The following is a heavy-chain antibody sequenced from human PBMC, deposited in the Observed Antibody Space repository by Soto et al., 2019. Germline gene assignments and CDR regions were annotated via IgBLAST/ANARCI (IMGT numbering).Heavy chain of an antibody. CDR1: GYSFSSHA. Sequence: QVQLEQSGSEVKKSGSSVKVSCKASGYSFSSHAITWVRQAPGQGLEWMGGIIPVFGTPSYAQKFQGRVPISADKSTNPSYLELRSLRSEDTAVYYCARGGALSTSWYWGDGLDSWGQGTQVTVSS. J-gene: IGHJ4*02. CDR3: ARGGALSTSWYWGDGLDS. V-gene: IGHV1-69*06. D-gene: IGHD6-13*01. CDR2: IIPVFGTP.